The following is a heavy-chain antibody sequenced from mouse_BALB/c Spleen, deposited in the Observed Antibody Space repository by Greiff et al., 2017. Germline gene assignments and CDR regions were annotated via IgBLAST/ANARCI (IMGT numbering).Heavy chain of an antibody. CDR2: ISDGGSYT. CDR3: ARDRDGNYPAWFAY. CDR1: GFTFSDYY. Sequence: EVQVVESGGGLVKPGGSLKLSCAASGFTFSDYYMYWVRQTPEKRLEWVATISDGGSYTYYPDSVKGRFTISRDNAKNNLYLQMSSLKSEDTAMYYCARDRDGNYPAWFAYWGQGTLVTVSA. V-gene: IGHV5-4*02. D-gene: IGHD2-1*01. J-gene: IGHJ3*01.